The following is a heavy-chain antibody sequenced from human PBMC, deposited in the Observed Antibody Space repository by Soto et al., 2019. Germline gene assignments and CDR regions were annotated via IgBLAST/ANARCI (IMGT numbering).Heavy chain of an antibody. CDR2: ISGSGGST. Sequence: EVQLLESGGGLVQPGGSLRLSCAASGFTFSSYAMSWVRQAPGKGLEWVSAISGSGGSTYYADSVKGRFTISRDNSKNTLYLQMNSLRAEDTAVYYCAKRPRGACSGGSCYYYFDYWGQGTLVTVSS. J-gene: IGHJ4*02. CDR3: AKRPRGACSGGSCYYYFDY. D-gene: IGHD2-15*01. CDR1: GFTFSSYA. V-gene: IGHV3-23*01.